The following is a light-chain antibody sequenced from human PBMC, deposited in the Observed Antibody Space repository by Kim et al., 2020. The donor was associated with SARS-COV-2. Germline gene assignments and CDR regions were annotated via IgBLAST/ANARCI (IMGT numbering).Light chain of an antibody. CDR3: QVWDSSSDHHVV. CDR1: NIGSKG. Sequence: PGKAARITGGGNNIGSKGVHWYQQKPGQAPVLVVYDDSDRPSGIPERFSGSNSGNTATLTISRVEAGDEADYYCQVWDSSSDHHVVFGGGTQLTVL. V-gene: IGLV3-21*03. J-gene: IGLJ2*01. CDR2: DDS.